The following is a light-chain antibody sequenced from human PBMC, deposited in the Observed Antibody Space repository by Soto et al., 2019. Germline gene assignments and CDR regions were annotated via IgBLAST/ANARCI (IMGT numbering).Light chain of an antibody. J-gene: IGKJ4*01. CDR1: QAISSY. CDR2: AAS. CDR3: QQYGSSPLT. Sequence: IQLTQSPSSLSASVGDRVTITCRASQAISSYLAWYQQKPGKAPNLLIYAASTLQSGVPSRFSGSGSGTDFTLTISSLQPEDFAVYYCQQYGSSPLTFGGGTKVEIK. V-gene: IGKV1-9*01.